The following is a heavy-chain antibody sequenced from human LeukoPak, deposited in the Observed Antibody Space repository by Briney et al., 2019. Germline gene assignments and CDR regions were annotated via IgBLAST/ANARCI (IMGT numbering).Heavy chain of an antibody. Sequence: EPGGSLRLSCAASGFTFSSYWMSWVRQAPGKGLEWVANIKQDGGEQNYVDSVKGRFTISRDNAKNSLYLQMNSLRAEDTALYYCARDLYNWNPFDYWGQGTLVTVSS. D-gene: IGHD1-20*01. V-gene: IGHV3-7*01. CDR2: IKQDGGEQ. J-gene: IGHJ4*02. CDR3: ARDLYNWNPFDY. CDR1: GFTFSSYW.